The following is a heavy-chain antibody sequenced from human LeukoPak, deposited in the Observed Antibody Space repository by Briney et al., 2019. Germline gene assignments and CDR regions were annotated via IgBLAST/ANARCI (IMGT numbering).Heavy chain of an antibody. CDR1: GESFSGDY. J-gene: IGHJ4*02. CDR2: INHSGST. CDR3: ARRDTSIAAPSFDY. Sequence: SETLSLTCAVYGESFSGDYWSWIRQPPPRRREWIGEINHSGSTNYNPSLMSRVTISVDTSKNQFSLKLSSVTAADTAVYYCARRDTSIAAPSFDYWGQGTLVTVSS. V-gene: IGHV4-34*01. D-gene: IGHD6-6*01.